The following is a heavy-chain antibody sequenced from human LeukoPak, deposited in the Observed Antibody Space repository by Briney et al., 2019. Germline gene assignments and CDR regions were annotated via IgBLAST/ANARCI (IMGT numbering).Heavy chain of an antibody. J-gene: IGHJ4*03. Sequence: GGSVTLFCAASGFTFNSYAMLWLRQAPGKGLEWVAVISYDGSNKYYANIMERPIAITRDNSKNTLFRQMNSLRAGDTAVDYCARGIGGYDRSGYQIYWGHG. CDR1: GFTFNSYA. CDR2: ISYDGSNK. V-gene: IGHV3-30*09. D-gene: IGHD3-22*01. CDR3: ARGIGGYDRSGYQIY.